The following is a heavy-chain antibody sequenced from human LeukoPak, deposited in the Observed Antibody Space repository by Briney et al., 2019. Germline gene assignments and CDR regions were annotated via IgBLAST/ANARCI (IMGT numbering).Heavy chain of an antibody. Sequence: PGRSLRLSCAASGFTFSSYSMNWVRQAPGKGLEWVSYISSSGTTIYYADSVKGRFTISRDNAKNSLYLQMNSLRDEDTAVYYCARVWGLAVAGGEIEYWGQGTLVTAS. CDR2: ISSSGTTI. D-gene: IGHD6-13*01. CDR3: ARVWGLAVAGGEIEY. CDR1: GFTFSSYS. V-gene: IGHV3-48*02. J-gene: IGHJ4*02.